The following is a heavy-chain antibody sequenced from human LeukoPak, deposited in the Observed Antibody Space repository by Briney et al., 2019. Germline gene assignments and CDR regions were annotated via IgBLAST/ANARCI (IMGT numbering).Heavy chain of an antibody. V-gene: IGHV3-15*01. CDR2: IKSKTDGGTT. CDR1: GFTFSSYS. D-gene: IGHD3-9*01. CDR3: TTDVFDWLLSAVR. J-gene: IGHJ4*02. Sequence: GGSLRLSCAASGFTFSSYSMNWVRQAPGKGLEWVGRIKSKTDGGTTDYAAPVKGRFTISRDDSKNTLYLQMNSLKTEDTAVYYCTTDVFDWLLSAVRWGQGTLVTVSS.